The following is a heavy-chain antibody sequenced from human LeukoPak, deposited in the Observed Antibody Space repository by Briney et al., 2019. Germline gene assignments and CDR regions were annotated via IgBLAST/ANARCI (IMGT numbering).Heavy chain of an antibody. D-gene: IGHD6-13*01. J-gene: IGHJ4*02. CDR1: GFTVSSIF. CDR3: AGGSLVWQFDY. CDR2: IYPDGST. V-gene: IGHV3-53*01. Sequence: GGSLRLSCAASGFTVSSIFMNWVGQAPGKGLEWVSVIYPDGSTYYADSMKGRFTISRDNSENTLYLQINSLRAEDTAVYYCAGGSLVWQFDYWGQGTLVTVSS.